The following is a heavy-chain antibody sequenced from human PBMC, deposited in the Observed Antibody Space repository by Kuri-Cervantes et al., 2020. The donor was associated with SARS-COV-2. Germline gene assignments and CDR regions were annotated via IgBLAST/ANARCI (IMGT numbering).Heavy chain of an antibody. CDR3: ARQRDYDFWSGYYYMDV. D-gene: IGHD3-3*01. J-gene: IGHJ6*03. V-gene: IGHV4-39*01. Sequence: SETLSLTCTVSGGSISSSSYYWGWIRQPPGKGLEWIGSIYYSGSTYYNPSLKSRVTISVDTSKNQFSLKLGSVTAADTAVYYCARQRDYDFWSGYYYMDVWGKGTTVTVSS. CDR2: IYYSGST. CDR1: GGSISSSSYY.